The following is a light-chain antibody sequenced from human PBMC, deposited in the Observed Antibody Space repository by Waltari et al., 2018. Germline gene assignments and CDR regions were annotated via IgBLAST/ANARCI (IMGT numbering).Light chain of an antibody. CDR3: CSYTNSGTRV. CDR2: EVD. CDR1: NRDLVGSIS. V-gene: IGLV2-14*03. Sequence: QSPLTQPASVSASPGQSITLPCTGTNRDLVGSISAPWYQQHPGRAPKLIIYEVDKRPSGISGRFSCYKSGNTASLTSSGLQPEDEADYYCCSYTNSGTRVFGTGTKVTVL. J-gene: IGLJ1*01.